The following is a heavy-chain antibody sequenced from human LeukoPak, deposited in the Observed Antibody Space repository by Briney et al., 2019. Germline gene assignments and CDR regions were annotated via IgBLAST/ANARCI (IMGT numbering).Heavy chain of an antibody. CDR3: ARDPTDSYVWGSYDAFDI. CDR2: ISAYNGNT. Sequence: GASVKVSCKASGYTFTTYGITWVRQAPGQGLEWMGWISAYNGNTNYAQKVQGRVTMTTDTSTSTAYMELRSLRSDDTAVYYCARDPTDSYVWGSYDAFDIWGQGTIVTVSS. CDR1: GYTFTTYG. V-gene: IGHV1-18*01. J-gene: IGHJ3*02. D-gene: IGHD3-16*01.